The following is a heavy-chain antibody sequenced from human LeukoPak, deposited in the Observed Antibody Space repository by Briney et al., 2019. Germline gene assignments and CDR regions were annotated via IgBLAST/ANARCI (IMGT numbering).Heavy chain of an antibody. J-gene: IGHJ2*01. D-gene: IGHD5-24*01. CDR1: GGSISSYY. CDR2: IYYSGST. V-gene: IGHV4-59*01. Sequence: SETLSLTCTVSGGSISSYYWSWIRQPPGKGLEWIGYIYYSGSTNYNPSLKSRVTISVDTSKNQFSLKLSSVTAADTAVYYCASRRDGYSYWYFDLWGRGTLATVSS. CDR3: ASRRDGYSYWYFDL.